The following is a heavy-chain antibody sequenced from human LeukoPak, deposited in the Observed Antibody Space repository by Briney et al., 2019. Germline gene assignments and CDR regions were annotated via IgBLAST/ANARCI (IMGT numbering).Heavy chain of an antibody. D-gene: IGHD4-17*01. Sequence: GGSLRLSCAASGFTFSNHPMHWVRQAPGKGLESVSVISPDGASTHYTNSVKGRFTISRDNSKNTLHLQMGSLRVEDMAVYYCARESIGDYDYWGQGTLVTVSS. CDR3: ARESIGDYDY. J-gene: IGHJ4*02. V-gene: IGHV3-64*01. CDR2: ISPDGAST. CDR1: GFTFSNHP.